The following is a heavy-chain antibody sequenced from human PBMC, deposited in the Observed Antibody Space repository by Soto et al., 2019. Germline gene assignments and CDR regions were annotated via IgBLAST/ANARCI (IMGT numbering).Heavy chain of an antibody. Sequence: GSLRLSCTASGFTFGNYAINWVRQAPGKGLEWEGLIRNQTYSGATEYAASMKGRFTISRDDSKNIAYLQMNSLKTEDSAVYYCTRAESPNIAYFFDYWGQGTLVTVSS. CDR2: IRNQTYSGAT. V-gene: IGHV3-49*04. CDR1: GFTFGNYA. J-gene: IGHJ4*02. CDR3: TRAESPNIAYFFDY.